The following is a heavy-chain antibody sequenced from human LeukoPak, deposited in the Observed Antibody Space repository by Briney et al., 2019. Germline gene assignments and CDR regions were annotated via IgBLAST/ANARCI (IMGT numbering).Heavy chain of an antibody. D-gene: IGHD3-16*02. V-gene: IGHV3-30*02. CDR2: IRYDGSNK. J-gene: IGHJ6*03. CDR3: AKDLSSVSAHTYYYYYMDV. CDR1: GFTFSSYG. Sequence: PGGSLRLSCAASGFTFSSYGMHWVRQAPGKGLEWVAFIRYDGSNKYYADSVKGRFTISRDNSKNTLYLQMNSLRAEDTAVYYCAKDLSSVSAHTYYYYYMDVWGKGTTVTVSS.